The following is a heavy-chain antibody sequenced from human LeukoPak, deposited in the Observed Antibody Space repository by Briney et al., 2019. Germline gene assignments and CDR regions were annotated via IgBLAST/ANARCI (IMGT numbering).Heavy chain of an antibody. J-gene: IGHJ5*02. V-gene: IGHV4-34*01. CDR3: AREQWEPRGT. CDR1: GGSISSYY. D-gene: IGHD1-26*01. Sequence: SETLSLTCTVSGGSISSYYWSWIRQPPGEGLEWIGEINHSGSTNYNPSLKSRVTISVDTSKNQFSLKLSSVTAADTAVYYCAREQWEPRGTWGQGTLVTVSS. CDR2: INHSGST.